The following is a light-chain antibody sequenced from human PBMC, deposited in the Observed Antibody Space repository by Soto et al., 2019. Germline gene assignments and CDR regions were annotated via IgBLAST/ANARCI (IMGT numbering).Light chain of an antibody. CDR1: QSLLHSNGYNC. J-gene: IGKJ2*01. V-gene: IGKV2-28*01. CDR2: LGS. Sequence: VMTQSPLSLPVIPGEPASISCRSSQSLLHSNGYNCLDWYLQKPGQSPQLLIYLGSNRASGVPDRFSGSGSGTDFTLKISRVEAEDVGVYYCMQALQTPYTFGQGTKLEIK. CDR3: MQALQTPYT.